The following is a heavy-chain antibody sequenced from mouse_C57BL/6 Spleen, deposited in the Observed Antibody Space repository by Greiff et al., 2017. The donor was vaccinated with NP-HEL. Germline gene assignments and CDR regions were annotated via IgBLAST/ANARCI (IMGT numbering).Heavy chain of an antibody. CDR1: GVNSKDDD. Sequence: VQLQQSGAELVKPGASVKWSCTAAGVNSKDDDMHGGKQRTEQGREWIGRIDPEDGETKYAPKFQGKATITADTSSNTAYLQLSSLTSEDTAVYYCACSGDYRYAMDYWGQGTSVTVSS. J-gene: IGHJ4*01. V-gene: IGHV14-2*01. CDR3: ACSGDYRYAMDY. CDR2: IDPEDGET. D-gene: IGHD3-2*02.